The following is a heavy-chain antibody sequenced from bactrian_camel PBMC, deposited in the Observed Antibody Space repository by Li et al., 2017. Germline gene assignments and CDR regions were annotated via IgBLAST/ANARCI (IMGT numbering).Heavy chain of an antibody. Sequence: HVQLVESGGGSVQAGGSLKLSCAASRFIVNNCGMGWYRQAPGKERELVSSISRDGTTNWYADSVKGRFTISRDVAKSTVYLQMNSLKSEDTALYYCATGEPGVVFGTGALFGCWGQGTQVTVS. V-gene: IGHV3S53*01. J-gene: IGHJ6*01. CDR1: RFIVNNCG. D-gene: IGHD7*01. CDR3: ATGEPGVVFGTGALFGC. CDR2: ISRDGTT.